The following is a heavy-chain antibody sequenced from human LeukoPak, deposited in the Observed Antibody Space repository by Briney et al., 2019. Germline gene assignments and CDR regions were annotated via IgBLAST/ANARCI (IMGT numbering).Heavy chain of an antibody. CDR3: ARDGSSWYYYYYYVDV. Sequence: GRSLRLSCAASGFTSSSYAMHGVRQAPGKGLEWVAVISYDGSNKYYADSVKGRFTISRDNSKNTLYLQMNSLRAEDTAVYYCARDGSSWYYYYYYVDVWGKGTTVTVSS. CDR1: GFTSSSYA. D-gene: IGHD6-13*01. CDR2: ISYDGSNK. V-gene: IGHV3-30*01. J-gene: IGHJ6*03.